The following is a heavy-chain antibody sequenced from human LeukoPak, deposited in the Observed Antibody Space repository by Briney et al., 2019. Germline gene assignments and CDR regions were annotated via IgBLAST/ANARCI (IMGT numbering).Heavy chain of an antibody. V-gene: IGHV3-21*01. J-gene: IGHJ4*02. D-gene: IGHD6-6*01. CDR1: GFTFSSYS. Sequence: GGPLRLSCAASGFTFSSYSMNWVRQASGKGLEWVSSITFTSNDIFYADSLKGRFTISRDNAKNSLFLQMSSLRAEDTAVYYCARWGHSSSSPPFDYWGQGTLVTVSS. CDR2: ITFTSNDI. CDR3: ARWGHSSSSPPFDY.